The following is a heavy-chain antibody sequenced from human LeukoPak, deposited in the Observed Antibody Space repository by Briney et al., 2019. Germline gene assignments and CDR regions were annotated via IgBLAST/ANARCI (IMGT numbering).Heavy chain of an antibody. V-gene: IGHV4-59*08. D-gene: IGHD6-19*01. CDR1: GGSISSYY. Sequence: SETLSLTCTVSGGSISSYYWSRIRQPPGKGLEWIGYIYYSGSTNYNPSLKSRVTISVDTSKNQFSLKLSSVTAADTAVYYCAAKSRAGTYYWGQGTLVTVSS. CDR3: AAKSRAGTYY. CDR2: IYYSGST. J-gene: IGHJ4*02.